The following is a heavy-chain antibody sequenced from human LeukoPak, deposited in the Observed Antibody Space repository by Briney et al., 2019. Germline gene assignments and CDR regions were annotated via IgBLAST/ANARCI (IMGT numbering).Heavy chain of an antibody. CDR1: GFTFNTYS. V-gene: IGHV3-21*01. Sequence: GGSLRLSCAASGFTFNTYSMNWVRQAPGKGLEWVSSISSSSRYIYYADSVKGRFTISRDNAKNSLYLQMNSLRAEDTAVYYCARDREYTDYLRNWSDPWGQGTLVTVSS. J-gene: IGHJ5*02. CDR3: ARDREYTDYLRNWSDP. D-gene: IGHD4-11*01. CDR2: ISSSSRYI.